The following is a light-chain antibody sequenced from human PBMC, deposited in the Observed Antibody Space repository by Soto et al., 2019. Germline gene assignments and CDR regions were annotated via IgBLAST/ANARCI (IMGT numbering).Light chain of an antibody. CDR2: EVS. Sequence: QSALTQPASVSGSPGQSITISCTGTSSDVGGYNYVSWYQQNPGKAPKLMIYEVSNRPSGVSNRFSGSKSCNTASLTISGLQAEDEADYYCRSYTSSSTRVFGTGTKVTVL. J-gene: IGLJ1*01. V-gene: IGLV2-14*01. CDR1: SSDVGGYNY. CDR3: RSYTSSSTRV.